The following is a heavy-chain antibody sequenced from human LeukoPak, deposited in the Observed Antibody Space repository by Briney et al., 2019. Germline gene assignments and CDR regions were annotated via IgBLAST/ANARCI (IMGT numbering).Heavy chain of an antibody. CDR2: IYTSGST. CDR3: ARASYDILTGYAPYYYYYMDV. D-gene: IGHD3-9*01. CDR1: GGSISGSSSY. J-gene: IGHJ6*03. Sequence: SETLSLTCTVSGGSISGSSSYWGWIRQPPGKGLEWIGRIYTSGSTNYNPSLKSRVTISVDTSKNQFSLKLSSVTAADTAVYYCARASYDILTGYAPYYYYYMDVWGKGTTVTISS. V-gene: IGHV4-61*02.